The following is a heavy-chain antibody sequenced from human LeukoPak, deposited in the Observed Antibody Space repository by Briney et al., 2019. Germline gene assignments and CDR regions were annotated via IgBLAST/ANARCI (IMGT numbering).Heavy chain of an antibody. CDR3: ARVSPNYYGSGSYHLLIDY. V-gene: IGHV3-48*03. Sequence: PGGSLRLSCAASGFTFSSYEMNWVCQAPGKGLEWVSYISSSGSTIYYADPVKGRFTISRDNAKNSLYLQMNSLRAEDTAVYYCARVSPNYYGSGSYHLLIDYWGQGTLVTVSS. CDR1: GFTFSSYE. D-gene: IGHD3-10*01. J-gene: IGHJ4*02. CDR2: ISSSGSTI.